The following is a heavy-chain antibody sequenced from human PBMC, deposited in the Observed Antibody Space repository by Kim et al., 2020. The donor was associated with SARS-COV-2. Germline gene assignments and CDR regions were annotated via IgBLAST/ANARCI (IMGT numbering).Heavy chain of an antibody. CDR2: ISNSGGIP. Sequence: GGSLRLSCAPSGFTFTYYSMVWVRQAPGQGLEWVSYISNSGGIPYYADSVKGRFTISRDNARNALYLQMNRLRDGDTATYYCARILGERAFDIWGQGTTVTVSS. CDR1: GFTFTYYS. J-gene: IGHJ3*02. CDR3: ARILGERAFDI. V-gene: IGHV3-48*02. D-gene: IGHD1-26*01.